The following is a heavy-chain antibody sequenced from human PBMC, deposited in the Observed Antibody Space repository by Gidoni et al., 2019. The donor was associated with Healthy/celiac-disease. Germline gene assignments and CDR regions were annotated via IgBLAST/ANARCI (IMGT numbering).Heavy chain of an antibody. CDR2: IYYSGST. CDR3: ARLKLAAAGTFDY. J-gene: IGHJ4*02. Sequence: QLQLQESGPGLVKPSETLSLTCTVSGGSISSSSYYWGWIRQPPGKGLEWIGSIYYSGSTYYNPSLKSRVTISVDTSKNQFSLKLSSVTAADTAVYYCARLKLAAAGTFDYWGQGTLVTVSA. CDR1: GGSISSSSYY. D-gene: IGHD6-13*01. V-gene: IGHV4-39*01.